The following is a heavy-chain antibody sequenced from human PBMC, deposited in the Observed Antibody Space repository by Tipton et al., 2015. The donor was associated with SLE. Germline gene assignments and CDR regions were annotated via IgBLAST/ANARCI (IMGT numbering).Heavy chain of an antibody. D-gene: IGHD2-21*01. CDR2: IYYSGST. CDR3: ARYRVCGGDCYYAFDI. J-gene: IGHJ3*02. Sequence: TLSLTCTVSGGSISSSSYYWGWIRQPPGKGLEWIGSIYYSGSTNYNPSLKSRVTISVDTSKNQFSLKLSSVTAADTAVYYCARYRVCGGDCYYAFDIWGQGTMVTVSS. V-gene: IGHV4-39*07. CDR1: GGSISSSSYY.